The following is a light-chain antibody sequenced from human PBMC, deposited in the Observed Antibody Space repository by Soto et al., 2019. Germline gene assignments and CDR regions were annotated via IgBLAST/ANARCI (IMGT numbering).Light chain of an antibody. V-gene: IGLV2-8*01. CDR1: SSDVGSYNF. CDR2: EVN. J-gene: IGLJ2*01. CDR3: SSWAGSNIVV. Sequence: QSALTQPPSASGSPGQSVTISCTGTSSDVGSYNFVSWYQQHPGKAPKLMIYEVNKRPSGVPDRFSGSKSGNTASLSVSGLKAEDEADYNCSSWAGSNIVVFGGGTKLTVL.